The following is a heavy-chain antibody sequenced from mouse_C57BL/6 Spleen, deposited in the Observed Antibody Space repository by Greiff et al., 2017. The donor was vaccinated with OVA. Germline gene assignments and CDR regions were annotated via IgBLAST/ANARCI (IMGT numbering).Heavy chain of an antibody. CDR2: INPSSGYT. D-gene: IGHD2-3*01. V-gene: IGHV1-7*01. J-gene: IGHJ2*01. CDR1: GYTFTSYW. CDR3: ARDDGKSYFDY. Sequence: QVQLQQPGAELVKPGASVKVSCKASGYTFTSYWMHWVKQRPGQGLEWIGYINPSSGYTKYNQKFKDKATLTADKSSSTAYMQLSSLTYEDSAVYYCARDDGKSYFDYWGQGTTLTVSS.